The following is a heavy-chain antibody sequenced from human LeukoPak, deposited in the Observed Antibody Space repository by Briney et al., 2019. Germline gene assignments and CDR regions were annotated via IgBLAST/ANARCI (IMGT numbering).Heavy chain of an antibody. D-gene: IGHD1-26*01. V-gene: IGHV3-53*01. Sequence: PGGSLRLSCAASGFTFSNFNMNWVRQAPGKGLEWVSVIYTDGTIYYADSVKGRFTISRDNSKNTLYLQMNSLRADDTAVYSCAGYSGAYHYYLDVWGKGTTVTISS. CDR3: AGYSGAYHYYLDV. J-gene: IGHJ6*03. CDR1: GFTFSNFN. CDR2: IYTDGTI.